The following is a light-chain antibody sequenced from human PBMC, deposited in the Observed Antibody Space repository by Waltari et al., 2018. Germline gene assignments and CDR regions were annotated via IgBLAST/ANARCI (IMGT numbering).Light chain of an antibody. CDR1: QGISKA. V-gene: IGKV1-27*01. J-gene: IGKJ3*01. CDR3: QQDYTPPFT. CDR2: AAS. Sequence: DIQMTQSPSSLSASVGDRVTVTCRASQGISKALSWYQQKPGKAPTILIYAASSLQTGGSSRFSGSGSGTDFTLTISSLQPEDVATYYCQQDYTPPFTFGPGTKLDIK.